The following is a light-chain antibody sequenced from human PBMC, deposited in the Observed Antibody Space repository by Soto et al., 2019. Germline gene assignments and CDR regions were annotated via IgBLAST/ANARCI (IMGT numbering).Light chain of an antibody. CDR2: AAS. J-gene: IGKJ3*01. CDR1: QSISSY. Sequence: DLHMTQSPSSLSAALGDSVTITFRASQSISSYLNWYQQKPGKAPKLLIYAASSLQSGVPARFSGSGSGTDFTLTISSLQPEDFATYYCQQSYSTPLFTFGPGAKVDI. CDR3: QQSYSTPLFT. V-gene: IGKV1-39*01.